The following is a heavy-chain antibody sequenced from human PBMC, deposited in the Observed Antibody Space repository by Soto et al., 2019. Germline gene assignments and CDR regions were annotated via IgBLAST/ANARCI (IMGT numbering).Heavy chain of an antibody. D-gene: IGHD1-26*01. Sequence: QVQLQESGPGLVKPSETLSLTRSVSGDSVSSYYWSWIRQPPGKGLEWIGYVYYDGRTNYNPSLETRVTISIDTSKNQVSLKLNSVTAADTAVYHCARGRRSPTVYYGLDVWGQGTTVAVSS. V-gene: IGHV4-59*02. CDR1: GDSVSSYY. CDR3: ARGRRSPTVYYGLDV. CDR2: VYYDGRT. J-gene: IGHJ6*02.